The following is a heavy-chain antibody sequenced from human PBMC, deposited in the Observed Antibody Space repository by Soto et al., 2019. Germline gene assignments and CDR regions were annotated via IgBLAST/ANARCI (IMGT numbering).Heavy chain of an antibody. V-gene: IGHV4-34*01. Sequence: QLQLHQSGAGLLKPSETLSLTCDVSGGSFTGYYWSWIRQPPGKGLEWIGEINHSGFTNYNPSLTGRVTISLDTSKSQFSRKLKALTAADSAFYFCARGHGRFAHWGQGTLVTVSS. J-gene: IGHJ4*02. CDR1: GGSFTGYY. CDR2: INHSGFT. CDR3: ARGHGRFAH.